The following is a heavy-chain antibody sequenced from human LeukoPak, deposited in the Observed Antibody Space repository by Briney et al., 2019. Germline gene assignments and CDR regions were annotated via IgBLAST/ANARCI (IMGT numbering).Heavy chain of an antibody. Sequence: GGSLRLSCAVSGFTFSHYWMSWVRQAPGKGLEWVANIKQDGSEKFYVDSVKGRFTISRDNAKNSLYLQVDSLRAEDTAVYYCARADLSDVVVVAATRSAFDIWGQGTMVTVSS. J-gene: IGHJ3*02. CDR1: GFTFSHYW. CDR3: ARADLSDVVVVAATRSAFDI. CDR2: IKQDGSEK. V-gene: IGHV3-7*01. D-gene: IGHD2-15*01.